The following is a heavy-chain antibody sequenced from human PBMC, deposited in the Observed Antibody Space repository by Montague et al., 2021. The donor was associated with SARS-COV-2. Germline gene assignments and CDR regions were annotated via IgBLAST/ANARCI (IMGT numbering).Heavy chain of an antibody. CDR3: ARLLRSCSNGVCRTYYYYALDV. Sequence: SETLSLTCTVSGGSISGYYWSWIRQSPGKGLEWIGYIYYSGSTKYNPFLESRVTVSVDRTKNQVSLKLSSVTPADTAVYYGARLLRSCSNGVCRTYYYYALDVWGQGTTVTVSS. V-gene: IGHV4-59*01. CDR2: IYYSGST. CDR1: GGSISGYY. D-gene: IGHD2-8*01. J-gene: IGHJ6*02.